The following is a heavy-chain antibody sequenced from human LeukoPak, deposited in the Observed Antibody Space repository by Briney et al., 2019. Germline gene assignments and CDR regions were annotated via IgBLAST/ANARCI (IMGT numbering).Heavy chain of an antibody. J-gene: IGHJ4*02. CDR1: GGSISSYY. V-gene: IGHV4-59*08. CDR2: IYYSGST. Sequence: RPSETLSLTCTVSGGSISSYYWSWIRQPPGKGLEWIGYIYYSGSTNYNPSLKSRVTISVDTSKNQFSLKLSSVTAADTAVYYCARHGRVRGVRRRGGIDYWGQGTLVTVSS. D-gene: IGHD3-10*01. CDR3: ARHGRVRGVRRRGGIDY.